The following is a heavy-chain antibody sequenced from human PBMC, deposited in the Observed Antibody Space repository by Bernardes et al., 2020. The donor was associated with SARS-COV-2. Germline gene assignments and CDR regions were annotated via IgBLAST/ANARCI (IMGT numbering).Heavy chain of an antibody. Sequence: SETLSLTCTVSGGSFTNYYWSWIRQPPGKGLEWIGYIYYSGSTNYNPSLKSRVTISVDTSKNHFSLKLSSVTAADTAVYYCARSVITKDYAMDVWGQGTTVTVSS. CDR3: ARSVITKDYAMDV. V-gene: IGHV4-59*01. CDR1: GGSFTNYY. D-gene: IGHD1-20*01. J-gene: IGHJ6*02. CDR2: IYYSGST.